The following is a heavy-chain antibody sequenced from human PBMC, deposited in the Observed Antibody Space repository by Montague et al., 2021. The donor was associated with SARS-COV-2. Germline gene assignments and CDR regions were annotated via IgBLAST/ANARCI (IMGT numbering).Heavy chain of an antibody. CDR1: GGSISSSSYY. V-gene: IGHV4-39*01. J-gene: IGHJ4*02. CDR2: LCYRGNT. CDR3: ATQEDPSGWIPGPFDF. D-gene: IGHD6-19*01. Sequence: SETLSLTCTVYGGSISSSSYYWAWIRPPPGKGLIWVGRLCYRGNTYSNPSLKIRVFISVDTSQTQLSLTLTSVTAADTAVYSCATQEDPSGWIPGPFDFWGQGTLLSVSS.